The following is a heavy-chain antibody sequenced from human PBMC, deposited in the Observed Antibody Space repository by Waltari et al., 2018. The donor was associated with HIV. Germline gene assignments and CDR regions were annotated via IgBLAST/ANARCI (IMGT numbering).Heavy chain of an antibody. CDR1: GRSFSGYY. V-gene: IGHV4-34*01. Sequence: QVQLPQWGAGLLKPSETLSLTCAVSGRSFSGYYWSWLRQPPGKGLEWIGEINHSGSTNYNPSLKSRVTISVDTSKNQFSLKLSSVTAADTAVYYCARGPVGYYDSSGYYFYWGQGTLVTVSS. J-gene: IGHJ4*02. CDR3: ARGPVGYYDSSGYYFY. CDR2: INHSGST. D-gene: IGHD3-22*01.